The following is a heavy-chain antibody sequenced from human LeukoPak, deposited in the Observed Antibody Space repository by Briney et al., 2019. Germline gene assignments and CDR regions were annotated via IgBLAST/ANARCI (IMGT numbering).Heavy chain of an antibody. CDR1: GFTFKTHT. Sequence: GGSLRLSCAASGFTFKTHTMNWVRQAPGKGLEWVSSITTTSRDTHIYYADSVKGRFTISRDNAKNSLYLQMNSLRAEDTAVYYCAREPTTVTPDDAFDIWGQGTMVTVSS. D-gene: IGHD4-17*01. V-gene: IGHV3-21*01. J-gene: IGHJ3*02. CDR2: ITTTSRDTHI. CDR3: AREPTTVTPDDAFDI.